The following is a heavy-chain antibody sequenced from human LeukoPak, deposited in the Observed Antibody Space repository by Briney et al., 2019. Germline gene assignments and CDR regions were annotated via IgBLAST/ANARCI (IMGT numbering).Heavy chain of an antibody. V-gene: IGHV1-69*13. CDR3: ASARVFVLKQWPTYYFDY. J-gene: IGHJ4*02. Sequence: SVKVSCKASGGTFSSYAISWVRQAPGQGLEWMGGIIPIFGTANYAQKFQGRVTITADESTSTAYMELSSLRSEDTAVYYCASARVFVLKQWPTYYFDYWGQGTLVTVSS. D-gene: IGHD6-19*01. CDR1: GGTFSSYA. CDR2: IIPIFGTA.